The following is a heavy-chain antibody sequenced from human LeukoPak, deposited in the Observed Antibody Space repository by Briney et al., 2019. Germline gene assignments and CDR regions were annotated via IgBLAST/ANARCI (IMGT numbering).Heavy chain of an antibody. J-gene: IGHJ4*02. CDR2: ISSSGGTT. Sequence: GGSLRLSCAASGFTFSTYAVNWVRQAPGKGLEWVSAISSSGGTTYYADSVKGRFSISRDNSKNTLYLRMNSLRAEDTAVYYCAKDTDSSGSYYWGYWGQGTLVTVSS. CDR1: GFTFSTYA. V-gene: IGHV3-23*01. D-gene: IGHD1-26*01. CDR3: AKDTDSSGSYYWGY.